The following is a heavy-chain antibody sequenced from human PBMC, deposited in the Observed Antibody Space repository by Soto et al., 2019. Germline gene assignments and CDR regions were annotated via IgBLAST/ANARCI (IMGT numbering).Heavy chain of an antibody. V-gene: IGHV3-9*01. J-gene: IGHJ6*02. CDR3: ALSIAARSYYYYGMDV. Sequence: GGSLRLSCAASGFTFDDYAMHWVRQAPGKGLEWVSGISWNSGSIGYADSVKGRFTISRDNAKNSLYLQMNSLRAEDTALYYCALSIAARSYYYYGMDVWGQGTTVTVSS. CDR1: GFTFDDYA. D-gene: IGHD6-6*01. CDR2: ISWNSGSI.